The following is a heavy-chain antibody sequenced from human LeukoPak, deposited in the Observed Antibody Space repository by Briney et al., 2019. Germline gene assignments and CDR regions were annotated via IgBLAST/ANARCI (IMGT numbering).Heavy chain of an antibody. D-gene: IGHD6-19*01. V-gene: IGHV4-31*03. Sequence: PSETLSLTYTVSGGSISSGGYYWSWIRQHPGKGLEWIGHIYYSGSTYYNPSLKSRVTISVDTSKNQFSLKLSSVTAADTAVYYCARYPQVAGPRGFDPWGQGTLVTVSS. J-gene: IGHJ5*02. CDR1: GGSISSGGYY. CDR2: IYYSGST. CDR3: ARYPQVAGPRGFDP.